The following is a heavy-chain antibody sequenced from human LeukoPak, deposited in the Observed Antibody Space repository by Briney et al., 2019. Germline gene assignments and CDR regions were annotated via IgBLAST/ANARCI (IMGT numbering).Heavy chain of an antibody. J-gene: IGHJ4*02. D-gene: IGHD3-16*01. CDR2: IKQDGSEK. Sequence: PGGSLRLSCAASGFTFSSYWMSWVRQAPGKGLEWVANIKQDGSEKYYVDSVKGRFTISRDNAKNSLYLQMNSLRAEDTAVYYCARPQIRLGESTHFDYWGQGTLVTVSS. CDR1: GFTFSSYW. V-gene: IGHV3-7*01. CDR3: ARPQIRLGESTHFDY.